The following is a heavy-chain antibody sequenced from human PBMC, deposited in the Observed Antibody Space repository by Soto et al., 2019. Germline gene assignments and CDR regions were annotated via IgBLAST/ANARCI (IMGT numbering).Heavy chain of an antibody. CDR3: ARDLTDTAMVTPPGY. CDR2: IYSGGST. Sequence: EVQLVESGGGLIQPGGSLRLSCAASGSTVSSNYMSWVRQAPGKGLEWVSVIYSGGSTYYADSVKGRFTISRDNSKNTLYLQMNSLRAEDTAVYYCARDLTDTAMVTPPGYWGQGTLVTVSS. CDR1: GSTVSSNY. D-gene: IGHD5-18*01. J-gene: IGHJ4*02. V-gene: IGHV3-53*01.